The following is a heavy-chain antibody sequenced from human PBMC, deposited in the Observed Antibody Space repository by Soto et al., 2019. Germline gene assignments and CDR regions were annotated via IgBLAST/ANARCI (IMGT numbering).Heavy chain of an antibody. D-gene: IGHD5-12*01. CDR2: ISSSSSYT. CDR3: AGDNHRYSGYDYVDY. CDR1: GFTFSDYY. J-gene: IGHJ4*02. Sequence: QVQLVETGGGLVKPGGSLRLSCAASGFTFSDYYMSWIRQAPGKGLEWVSYISSSSSYTNYADSVKGRFTISRDNAKNSLYLQMNSLRAEDTAVYYCAGDNHRYSGYDYVDYWGQGTLVTVSS. V-gene: IGHV3-11*05.